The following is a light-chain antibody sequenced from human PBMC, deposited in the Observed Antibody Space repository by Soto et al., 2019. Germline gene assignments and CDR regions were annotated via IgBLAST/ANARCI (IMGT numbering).Light chain of an antibody. V-gene: IGKV3-20*01. J-gene: IGKJ5*01. CDR1: QSLTNKY. CDR3: QQYYSSPRT. Sequence: PGDRATLSCRASQSLTNKYLAWCRQKPGQAPRLLIYGASSRATGIPDRFSGSGSGTDFTLAINRLEPEDSAVYYCQQYYSSPRTFGRGTRLEIK. CDR2: GAS.